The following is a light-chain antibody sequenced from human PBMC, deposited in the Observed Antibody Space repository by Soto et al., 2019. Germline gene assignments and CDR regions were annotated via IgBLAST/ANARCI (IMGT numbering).Light chain of an antibody. J-gene: IGKJ3*01. V-gene: IGKV1-33*01. CDR1: QAISTY. Sequence: DIQMTQSPSSLSASVGDRITITCHASQAISTYLNWYQHKPGKAPKLLIYDGSNLETGVPSRFSGSGSGTDFTFTISSLQPEDIATYYCQQYDYLPPAFGPGTKVDI. CDR2: DGS. CDR3: QQYDYLPPA.